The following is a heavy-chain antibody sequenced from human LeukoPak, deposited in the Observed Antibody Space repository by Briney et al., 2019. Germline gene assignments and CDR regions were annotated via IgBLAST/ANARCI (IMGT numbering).Heavy chain of an antibody. CDR3: ARDRHYYYDSSGYYYD. D-gene: IGHD3-22*01. CDR2: IKQGGSEK. V-gene: IGHV3-7*01. J-gene: IGHJ4*02. Sequence: PGGSLRLSCAASGFTFSSYWMSWVRQAPGKGLEWVANIKQGGSEKYYVDSVKGRFTISRDNAKNSLYLQMNSLRAEDTAVYYCARDRHYYYDSSGYYYDWGQGTLVTVSS. CDR1: GFTFSSYW.